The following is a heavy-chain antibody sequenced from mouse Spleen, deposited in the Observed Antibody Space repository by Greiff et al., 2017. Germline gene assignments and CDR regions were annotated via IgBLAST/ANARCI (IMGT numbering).Heavy chain of an antibody. CDR1: GYSFTGYY. D-gene: IGHD2-3*01. Sequence: EVQLQQSGPELVKPGASVKISCKASGYSFTGYYTNWVKQSPEKSLEWIGEINPSTGGTTYNQKFKAKATLTVDKSSSTAYMQLKSLTSEDSAVYYCARWNDGSFAYWGQGTLVTVSA. CDR2: INPSTGGT. CDR3: ARWNDGSFAY. V-gene: IGHV1-42*01. J-gene: IGHJ3*01.